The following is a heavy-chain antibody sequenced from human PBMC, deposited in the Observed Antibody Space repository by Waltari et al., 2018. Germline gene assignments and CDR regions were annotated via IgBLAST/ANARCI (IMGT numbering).Heavy chain of an antibody. CDR2: IYYSGST. CDR1: GGSISSNSYY. D-gene: IGHD1-26*01. J-gene: IGHJ3*02. CDR3: ARPSGSYFRDAFDI. Sequence: QLQLQESGPGLVKPSETLSLTCTVSGGSISSNSYYWGWIRQPPGKGLEWIGSIYYSGSTYYHPALKSRVTISVDTSKNQFSLKLSSVTAADTAVYYCARPSGSYFRDAFDIWGQGTMVTVSS. V-gene: IGHV4-39*01.